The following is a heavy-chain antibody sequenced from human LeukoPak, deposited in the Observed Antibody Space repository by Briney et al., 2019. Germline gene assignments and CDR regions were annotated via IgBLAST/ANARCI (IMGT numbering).Heavy chain of an antibody. CDR2: IYSGGST. CDR3: ARERANSTVTTTED. D-gene: IGHD4-17*01. J-gene: IGHJ4*02. CDR1: GFTVSSNY. V-gene: IGHV3-53*01. Sequence: PGGSLRLSCAASGFTVSSNYMSWVRQAPGKGLEWVSVIYSGGSTYYADSVKGRFTISRDNSKNTLYLQMNSLRAEDTAVYYCARERANSTVTTTEDWGQGTLVTVSS.